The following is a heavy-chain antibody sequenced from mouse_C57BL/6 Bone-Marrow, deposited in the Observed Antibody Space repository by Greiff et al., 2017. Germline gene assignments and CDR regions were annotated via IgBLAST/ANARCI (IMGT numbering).Heavy chain of an antibody. V-gene: IGHV14-1*01. D-gene: IGHD2-4*01. CDR2: IDPEDGDT. Sequence: VQLQQSGAELVRPGASVKLSCTASGFNIKAYYMHWVKQRPEQGLEWIGRIDPEDGDTEYASKFPGKATMTADTSSKTAYLQLSSMTSEDTAVYYCTRDDYDFHWYFDVWGTGTTVTVSS. CDR1: GFNIKAYY. CDR3: TRDDYDFHWYFDV. J-gene: IGHJ1*03.